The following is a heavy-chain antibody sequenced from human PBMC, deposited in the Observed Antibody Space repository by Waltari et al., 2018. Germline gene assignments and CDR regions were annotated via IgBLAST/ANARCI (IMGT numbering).Heavy chain of an antibody. CDR2: IYSNTEIT. CDR1: GDSISSGYYY. CDR3: ARDGRLLLYNRFDV. J-gene: IGHJ5*02. D-gene: IGHD6-25*01. V-gene: IGHV4-39*07. Sequence: QVQLQESGPGVVKSSETLSLTCAVSGDSISSGYYYWSWIRRPPGKGLEWIGGIYSNTEITTYKPSLKSRVTISKDTSKNQFSLRLTSVTAADMAVYYCARDGRLLLYNRFDVWGPGLLVTVSS.